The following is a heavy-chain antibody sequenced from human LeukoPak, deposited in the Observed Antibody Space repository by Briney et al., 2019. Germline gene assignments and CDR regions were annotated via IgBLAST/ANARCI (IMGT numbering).Heavy chain of an antibody. J-gene: IGHJ6*03. CDR3: ARGPRDSSGYYPLFYYYYYMDV. CDR2: IYYSGST. D-gene: IGHD3-22*01. V-gene: IGHV4-39*01. Sequence: SETLSLTCTVSGGSISSSSYYRGWTRQPPGKGLEWIGSIYYSGSTYYNPSLKSRVTISVDTSKNQFSLKLSSVTAADTAVYYCARGPRDSSGYYPLFYYYYYMDVWGKGTTVTVSS. CDR1: GGSISSSSYY.